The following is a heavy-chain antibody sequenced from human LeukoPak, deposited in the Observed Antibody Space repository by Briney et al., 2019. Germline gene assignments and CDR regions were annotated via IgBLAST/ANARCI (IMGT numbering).Heavy chain of an antibody. CDR3: ARGVYCSSTSCYTDYGMDV. J-gene: IGHJ6*02. Sequence: SQTLSLTCAISGDIVSSNSAAWNWIRQSPSRGLEWLGRTYYRSKWYNDYAVSVKSRITINPDTSKNQFSLQLNSVTPEDTAVYYCARGVYCSSTSCYTDYGMDVWGQGTTVTVSS. V-gene: IGHV6-1*01. CDR1: GDIVSSNSAA. D-gene: IGHD2-2*02. CDR2: TYYRSKWYN.